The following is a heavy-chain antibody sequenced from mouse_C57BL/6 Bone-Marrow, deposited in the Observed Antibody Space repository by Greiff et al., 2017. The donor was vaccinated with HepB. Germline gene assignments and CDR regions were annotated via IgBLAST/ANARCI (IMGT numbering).Heavy chain of an antibody. V-gene: IGHV2-9*01. J-gene: IGHJ1*03. D-gene: IGHD2-12*01. CDR2: IWGGGST. CDR1: GFSFTSYG. Sequence: VQLVESGPGLVAPSQSLSITCTVSGFSFTSYGVDWVRQPPGKGLEWLGVIWGGGSTNYNLALMSRLSISKDSSKSQVFLKMHSLQTDDTAMYYCAKEERNPYDAWYFEVWGTGTTVSVSS. CDR3: AKEERNPYDAWYFEV.